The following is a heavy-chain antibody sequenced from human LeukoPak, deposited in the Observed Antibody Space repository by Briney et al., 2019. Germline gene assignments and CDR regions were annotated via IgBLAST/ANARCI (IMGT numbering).Heavy chain of an antibody. Sequence: PGGSLRLSCAASGFTVSSNYMSWVRQAPGKGLGWVSVIYSGGSTYYADSVKGRFTISRDNSKNTLYLQMNSLRAEDTAVYYCARQVHYYDSSGYPYYFDYWGQGTLVTVSS. J-gene: IGHJ4*02. CDR1: GFTVSSNY. CDR3: ARQVHYYDSSGYPYYFDY. D-gene: IGHD3-22*01. CDR2: IYSGGST. V-gene: IGHV3-53*01.